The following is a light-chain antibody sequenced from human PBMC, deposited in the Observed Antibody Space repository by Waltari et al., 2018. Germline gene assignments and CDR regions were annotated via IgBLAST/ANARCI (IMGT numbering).Light chain of an antibody. CDR1: QSLSTW. J-gene: IGKJ4*01. CDR3: QQYNTYWLT. V-gene: IGKV1-5*03. CDR2: KAS. Sequence: DIQMTQSPSTLAASVGERVTITGRASQSLSTWLAWYLQKPGKATKLLIYKASSLESGVPSRFSGSGSETEFTLTISSLQEDDFATYYCQQYNTYWLTFGGGTKVELK.